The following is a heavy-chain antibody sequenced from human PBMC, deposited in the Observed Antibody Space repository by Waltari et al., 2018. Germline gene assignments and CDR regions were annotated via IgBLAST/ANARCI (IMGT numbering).Heavy chain of an antibody. J-gene: IGHJ4*02. CDR3: ARRPMGAAFDY. CDR1: GDSMTNSNYY. CDR2: IYYSGTS. D-gene: IGHD3-16*01. V-gene: IGHV4-39*02. Sequence: QLQMHESGPGLVKSSETLSLTCTVSGDSMTNSNYYWAWIRQPPGKGLEWIGDIYYSGTSFYNPSLMSRLTISAYTSKNHFSLSLTSVTVADTAIYYCARRPMGAAFDYWGQGVLVTISS.